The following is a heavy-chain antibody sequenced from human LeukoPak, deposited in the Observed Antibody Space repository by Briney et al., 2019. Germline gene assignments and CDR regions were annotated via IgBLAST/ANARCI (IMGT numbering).Heavy chain of an antibody. V-gene: IGHV1-24*01. CDR2: FDPEDGET. CDR3: ARGRVRFLEWLLSDYYYYYGMDV. D-gene: IGHD3-3*01. J-gene: IGHJ6*02. Sequence: EASVKVSCKVSGYTLTELSMHWVRQAPGKGLEWMGGFDPEDGETIYAQKFQGRVTMTEDTSTDTAYMELSSLRSEDTAVYYCARGRVRFLEWLLSDYYYYYGMDVWGQGTTVTVSS. CDR1: GYTLTELS.